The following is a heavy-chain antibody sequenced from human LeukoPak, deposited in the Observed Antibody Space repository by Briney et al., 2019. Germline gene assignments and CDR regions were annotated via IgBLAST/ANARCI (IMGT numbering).Heavy chain of an antibody. CDR1: GGSFSGYY. Sequence: SETLSLTCAVYGGSFSGYYWSWIRQPPGKGLEWIGEINHSGSTNYNPSLKSRATISVDTSKNQFSLKLSSVTAADTAVYYCARVTYYYDSSGYRPASNFDYWGQGTLVTVSS. CDR2: INHSGST. V-gene: IGHV4-34*01. D-gene: IGHD3-22*01. J-gene: IGHJ4*02. CDR3: ARVTYYYDSSGYRPASNFDY.